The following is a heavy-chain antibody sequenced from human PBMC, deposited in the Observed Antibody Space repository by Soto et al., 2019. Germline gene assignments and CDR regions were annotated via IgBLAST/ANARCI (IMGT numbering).Heavy chain of an antibody. Sequence: GESLKISCKGVGYKFGSAWIGWVRQMPGKGLEWMGIIKPGTSDVRYSPSCRGHVTISADEAVSTAYLQWSSLKASDTAMYYCARQLSHICDSWGQGTLVTVSS. CDR3: ARQLSHICDS. CDR1: GYKFGSAW. D-gene: IGHD3-3*02. J-gene: IGHJ4*02. V-gene: IGHV5-51*01. CDR2: IKPGTSDV.